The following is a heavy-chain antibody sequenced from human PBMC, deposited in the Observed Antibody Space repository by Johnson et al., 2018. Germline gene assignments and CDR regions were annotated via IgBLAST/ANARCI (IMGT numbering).Heavy chain of an antibody. CDR2: ISWNSGTI. Sequence: EVQLLESGGDLEQPGRSLRLSCVASGFMFDDYAMHWVRQVPGKGLEWVSGISWNSGTIGYVDSVEGRFSISRDNAKNSLYLEMNSLRAEDTAIYYCAKDTGSGDPYNVPVEPSGLNGFHIWGQGTMVTVSS. CDR1: GFMFDDYA. D-gene: IGHD3-10*01. CDR3: AKDTGSGDPYNVPVEPSGLNGFHI. V-gene: IGHV3-9*01. J-gene: IGHJ3*02.